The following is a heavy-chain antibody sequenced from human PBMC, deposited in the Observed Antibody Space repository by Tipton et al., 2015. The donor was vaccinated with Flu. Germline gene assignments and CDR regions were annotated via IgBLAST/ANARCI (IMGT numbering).Heavy chain of an antibody. J-gene: IGHJ5*02. Sequence: TLSLTCTVSGGSISSSSYYWGWIRQPPGKGLEWIGSIYYSGSTYYNPSLKSRVTISVDTSKNQFSLKLSSVTAADTAVYYCASTPPTTGLWFGELLGGWFDPWGQGTLVTVSS. CDR1: GGSISSSSYY. V-gene: IGHV4-39*01. CDR2: IYYSGST. CDR3: ASTPPTTGLWFGELLGGWFDP. D-gene: IGHD3-10*01.